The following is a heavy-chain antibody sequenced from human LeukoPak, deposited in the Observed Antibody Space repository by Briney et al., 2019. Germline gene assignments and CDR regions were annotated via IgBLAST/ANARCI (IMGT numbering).Heavy chain of an antibody. J-gene: IGHJ3*02. D-gene: IGHD2-21*02. CDR3: ARSRVVVTAILIAFDI. CDR2: INPNSGGT. Sequence: ASVKVSCKASGYTFTSYDINWVRQAPGQGLEWMGWINPNSGGTNYAQKFQGRVTMTRDTSISTAYMELSRLRSDDTAVYYCARSRVVVTAILIAFDIWGQGTMVTVSS. CDR1: GYTFTSYD. V-gene: IGHV1-2*02.